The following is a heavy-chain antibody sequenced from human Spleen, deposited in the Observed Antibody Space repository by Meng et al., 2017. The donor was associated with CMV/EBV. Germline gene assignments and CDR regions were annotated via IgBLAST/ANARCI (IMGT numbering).Heavy chain of an antibody. D-gene: IGHD6-19*01. J-gene: IGHJ5*02. CDR1: NSAA. V-gene: IGHV6-1*01. CDR3: ARDRPPVAGTSQSNWFDP. CDR2: TYYRSKWYN. Sequence: NSAAWNWIRQSPSRGLEWLGRTYYRSKWYNDYAVSVKSRITINPDTSKNQFSLQLNSVTPEDTAVYYCARDRPPVAGTSQSNWFDPWGQGTLVTVSS.